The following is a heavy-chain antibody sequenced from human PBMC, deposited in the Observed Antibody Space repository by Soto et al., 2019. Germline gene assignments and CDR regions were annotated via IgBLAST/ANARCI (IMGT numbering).Heavy chain of an antibody. Sequence: SVKVSCKASGGTFSSYAISWVRQAPGQGLEWMGGIIPIFGTANYAQKFQGRVTITADESTSTAYMELSSLRYEDTAVYYYARDQPVTYYYDSSGYYLTMPLFGYGMDVWGQGTTVTVSS. CDR1: GGTFSSYA. CDR2: IIPIFGTA. CDR3: ARDQPVTYYYDSSGYYLTMPLFGYGMDV. D-gene: IGHD3-22*01. J-gene: IGHJ6*02. V-gene: IGHV1-69*13.